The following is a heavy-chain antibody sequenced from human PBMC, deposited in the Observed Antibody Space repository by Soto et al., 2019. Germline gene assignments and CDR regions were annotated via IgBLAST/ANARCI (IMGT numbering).Heavy chain of an antibody. J-gene: IGHJ4*02. Sequence: QVQLVESGGGVVQPGRSLRLSCAASGFTFSSYGMHCVCQAPGKGLEWVAVIWYDGSNKYYADSVKGRFTISRDNSKNTLYLPMNSLRAEDTAVYYCARIMCGGDCYDFDYWGQGTLVTVSS. D-gene: IGHD2-21*02. CDR3: ARIMCGGDCYDFDY. CDR1: GFTFSSYG. V-gene: IGHV3-33*01. CDR2: IWYDGSNK.